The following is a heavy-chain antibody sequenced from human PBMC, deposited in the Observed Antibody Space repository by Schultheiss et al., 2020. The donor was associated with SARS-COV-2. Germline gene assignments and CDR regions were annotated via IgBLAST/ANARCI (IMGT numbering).Heavy chain of an antibody. V-gene: IGHV3-64D*08. D-gene: IGHD1-26*01. J-gene: IGHJ3*02. CDR1: GFTFSSYA. Sequence: GESLKISCAASGFTFSSYAMHWVRQAPGKGLEYVSAISCNGGSTYYADSVKGRFTISRDNSKNTLYLQMSSLRAEDTAVYYCVRDDSGSYYGYAFDIWGQGTMVTVSS. CDR2: ISCNGGST. CDR3: VRDDSGSYYGYAFDI.